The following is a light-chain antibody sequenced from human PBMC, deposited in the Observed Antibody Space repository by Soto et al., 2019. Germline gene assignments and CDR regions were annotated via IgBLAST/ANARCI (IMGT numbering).Light chain of an antibody. Sequence: DIVMTPSPFTLSVVSGERAPLSCRASQSVTNSYLAWYQQKPGQAPRLLIFGASTRAAGIPARFSGSGSGTDFTLTISSLQSEDFAVYYCQQYNNWPWTFGQGTKVDIK. CDR2: GAS. CDR1: QSVTNSY. CDR3: QQYNNWPWT. V-gene: IGKV3-15*01. J-gene: IGKJ1*01.